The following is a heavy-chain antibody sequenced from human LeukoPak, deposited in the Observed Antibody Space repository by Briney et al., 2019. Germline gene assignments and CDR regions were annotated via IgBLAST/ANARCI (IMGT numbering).Heavy chain of an antibody. CDR1: GFSFNTYP. V-gene: IGHV3-30*04. J-gene: IGHJ4*02. CDR2: ISNDGNNK. Sequence: GGSLRLSCAASGFSFNTYPMHWVRQAPGKGLEWVAVISNDGNNKYYADSVKGRFTISRDNSNNTLSLQMNGLRVEDTAVYYCARPDDSENFYRANHYWGRGTLVTVSS. CDR3: ARPDDSENFYRANHY. D-gene: IGHD3-10*01.